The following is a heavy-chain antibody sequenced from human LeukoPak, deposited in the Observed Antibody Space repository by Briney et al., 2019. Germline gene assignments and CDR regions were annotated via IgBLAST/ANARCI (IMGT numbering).Heavy chain of an antibody. CDR1: GGTFSSYA. Sequence: SVKVSCKAPGGTFSSYAISWVRQAPGQGLEWMGRIIPILGIANYAQKFQGRVTITADKSTSTAYMELSSLRSEDTAVYYCARDQLYCSGGSCPPGFDPWGQGTLVTVSS. V-gene: IGHV1-69*04. D-gene: IGHD2-15*01. CDR2: IIPILGIA. J-gene: IGHJ5*02. CDR3: ARDQLYCSGGSCPPGFDP.